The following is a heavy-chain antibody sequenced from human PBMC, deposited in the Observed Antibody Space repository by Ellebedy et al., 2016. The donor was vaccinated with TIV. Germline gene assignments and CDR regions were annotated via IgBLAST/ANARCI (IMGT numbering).Heavy chain of an antibody. Sequence: ASVKASCXASRYTFNPNALHWVRQAPGQGLEWMGWINAGNGIAKYSQKFLGRVTFTRDTSASPAYMELSSLRSEDTAVYYCARARKRRFSSSPIFDFWGQGALVTVSS. J-gene: IGHJ4*02. CDR2: INAGNGIA. D-gene: IGHD6-13*01. CDR1: RYTFNPNA. V-gene: IGHV1-3*01. CDR3: ARARKRRFSSSPIFDF.